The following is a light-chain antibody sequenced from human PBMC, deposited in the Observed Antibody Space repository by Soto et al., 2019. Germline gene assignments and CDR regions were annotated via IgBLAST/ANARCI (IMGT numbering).Light chain of an antibody. J-gene: IGKJ1*01. CDR3: QQYGSSPQT. CDR1: KSVSSSY. Sequence: EILLTQSPGTLSLSPGERATLSCRASKSVSSSYLAWYQQKPGQAPRLLIYGASSRATGIPDRFSGSGSGTDFTLTISRLEPEDFAVYYCQQYGSSPQTFGQGTKVDIK. CDR2: GAS. V-gene: IGKV3-20*01.